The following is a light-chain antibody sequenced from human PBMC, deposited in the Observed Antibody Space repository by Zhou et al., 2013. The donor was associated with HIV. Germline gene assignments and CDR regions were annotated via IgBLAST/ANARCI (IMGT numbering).Light chain of an antibody. CDR3: QYYGDSSKT. CDR1: ETVGRS. V-gene: IGKV1-5*03. Sequence: IQMTQSPSIVSASPGDRVTITCRANETVGRSLAWYQQKLGKAPKLLVYQASTLESRVPSRFSGRGSGADFHLSIVSLQPDDFATYYCQYYGDSSKTFGRGTRVEMK. J-gene: IGKJ4*02. CDR2: QAS.